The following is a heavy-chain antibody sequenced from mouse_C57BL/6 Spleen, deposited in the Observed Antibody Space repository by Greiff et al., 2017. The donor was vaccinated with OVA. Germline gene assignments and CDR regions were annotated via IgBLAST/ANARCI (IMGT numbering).Heavy chain of an antibody. CDR2: ISSGSSTI. Sequence: DVMLVESGGGLVKPGGSLKLSCAASGFTFSDYGMHWVRQAPEKGLEWVAYISSGSSTIYYADTVKGRFTISRDNAKNTLFLQMTSLRSEDTAMYYCARSIYDGYHSRAMDYWGQGTSVTVSS. CDR1: GFTFSDYG. J-gene: IGHJ4*01. D-gene: IGHD2-3*01. CDR3: ARSIYDGYHSRAMDY. V-gene: IGHV5-17*01.